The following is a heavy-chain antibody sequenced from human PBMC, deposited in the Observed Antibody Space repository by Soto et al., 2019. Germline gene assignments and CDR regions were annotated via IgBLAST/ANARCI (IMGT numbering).Heavy chain of an antibody. CDR3: ASLESSGGGQPRDY. V-gene: IGHV1-69*06. CDR2: IIPIFGTA. J-gene: IGHJ4*02. CDR1: GGTFSSYA. Sequence: QVQLVQSGAEVKKPGSSVKVSCKASGGTFSSYAISWVRQAPGQGIEWMGGIIPIFGTANYAQKFQGRVTITADKSTSTAYMELSSLRSEDTAVYYCASLESSGGGQPRDYWGQGTLVTVSS. D-gene: IGHD3-3*01.